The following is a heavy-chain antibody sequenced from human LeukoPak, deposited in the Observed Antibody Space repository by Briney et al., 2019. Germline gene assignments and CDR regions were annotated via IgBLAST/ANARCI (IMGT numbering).Heavy chain of an antibody. V-gene: IGHV3-48*03. D-gene: IGHD3-10*02. J-gene: IGHJ6*04. CDR2: IGSSASPR. CDR3: AELGITMIGGV. Sequence: GGSLRLSCAASGFTFSSYEMNWVRQAPGKGLEWVSYIGSSASPRYYADSVKGRFTISRDNAKNSLYLQMNSLRAEDTAVYYCAELGITMIGGVWGKGTTVTISS. CDR1: GFTFSSYE.